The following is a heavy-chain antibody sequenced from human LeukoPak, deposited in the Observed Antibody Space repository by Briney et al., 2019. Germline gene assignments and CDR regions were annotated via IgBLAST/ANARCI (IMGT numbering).Heavy chain of an antibody. CDR1: GGTFSSYA. D-gene: IGHD2-2*01. V-gene: IGHV1-69*04. Sequence: SVKVSCKASGGTFSSYAISWVRQAPGQGLEWMGRIIPIFGIANYAQKFQGRVTITADKSTSTAYMELSSLRSEDTAVYYCARFLVRAPQYQLLSDYYYYYGMDVWGQGTTVTVSS. J-gene: IGHJ6*02. CDR3: ARFLVRAPQYQLLSDYYYYYGMDV. CDR2: IIPIFGIA.